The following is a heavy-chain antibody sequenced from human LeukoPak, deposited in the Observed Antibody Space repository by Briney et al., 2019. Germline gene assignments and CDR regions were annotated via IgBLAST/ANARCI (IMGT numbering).Heavy chain of an antibody. CDR3: VREMGGIYSLDS. Sequence: GGSLRLSCAASVFTFRRYWMYWVRQSRGEGRVWVLCINNDAPMPIYADSVKGRSTISRDNASNTLFLQMTSLRGVDTAVYYCVREMGGIYSLDSWGQGTLVTVSS. CDR1: VFTFRRYW. CDR2: INNDAPMP. J-gene: IGHJ4*02. D-gene: IGHD1-26*01. V-gene: IGHV3-74*01.